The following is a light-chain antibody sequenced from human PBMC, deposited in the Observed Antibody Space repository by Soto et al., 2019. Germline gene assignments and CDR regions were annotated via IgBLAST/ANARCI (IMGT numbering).Light chain of an antibody. Sequence: DIQMTQSPSSLSASLGDRVTISCRASQGISTYLAWYQQKPGKAPTLLISDVSRLESGVPSRFSGSGSGTDFILTISGLQPDDFATYYCHQYNYVHTFGRGTKLEIK. V-gene: IGKV1-5*01. CDR3: HQYNYVHT. CDR2: DVS. CDR1: QGISTY. J-gene: IGKJ2*01.